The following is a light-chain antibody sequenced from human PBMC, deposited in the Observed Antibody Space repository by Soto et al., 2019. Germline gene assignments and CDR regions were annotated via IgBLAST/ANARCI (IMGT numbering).Light chain of an antibody. Sequence: EIVMTQSPATLSVSPGARATLSCRASQSISNNLACYQQKPGQPPSVLIYGASTRATDIPARFSGSGSGTAFTLTLSSLQSEDFAAYYCQQYHSWPFTFGPGTKVDIK. V-gene: IGKV3-15*01. CDR2: GAS. CDR3: QQYHSWPFT. CDR1: QSISNN. J-gene: IGKJ3*01.